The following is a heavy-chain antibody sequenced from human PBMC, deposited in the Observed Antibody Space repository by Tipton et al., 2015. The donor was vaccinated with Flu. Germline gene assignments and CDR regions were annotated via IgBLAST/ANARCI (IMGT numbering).Heavy chain of an antibody. CDR2: IYHSGST. J-gene: IGHJ4*02. CDR1: GGSISSGSYS. CDR3: ARALWIEGYFDY. Sequence: TLSLTCAVSGGSISSGSYSWSWIRQPPGKGLEWIGYIYHSGSTYYNPSLKSRVTISVDRSKNQFSLKLSSVTAADTAVYYCARALWIEGYFDYWGQGTLVTVPS. D-gene: IGHD3-3*01. V-gene: IGHV4-30-2*01.